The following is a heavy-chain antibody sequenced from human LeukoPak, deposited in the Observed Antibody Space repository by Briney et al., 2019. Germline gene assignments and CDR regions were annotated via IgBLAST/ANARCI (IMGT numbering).Heavy chain of an antibody. Sequence: SETLSLTCTVSGGSISSGDYYWSWLRQPPGKGLEWIGYIYYSGSTYYNPSLKSRVTISVDTSKNQFSLKLSSVTAADTAVYYCARVSPGDGYNLALDYWGQGTLVTVSS. CDR1: GGSISSGDYY. CDR2: IYYSGST. V-gene: IGHV4-30-4*01. D-gene: IGHD5-24*01. CDR3: ARVSPGDGYNLALDY. J-gene: IGHJ4*02.